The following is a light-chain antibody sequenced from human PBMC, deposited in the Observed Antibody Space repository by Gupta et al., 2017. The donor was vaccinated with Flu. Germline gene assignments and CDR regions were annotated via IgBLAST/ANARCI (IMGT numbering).Light chain of an antibody. CDR2: DAS. Sequence: PSPLSASVGDRVTITCQASADISNYLNCYQQKPGKAPKLLIYDASNLETGVPSRFSGSGSGTDFTFTISSLQPEDIATYYCQQYDNPPPTFGQGTRLEIK. CDR3: QQYDNPPPT. V-gene: IGKV1-33*01. J-gene: IGKJ5*01. CDR1: ADISNY.